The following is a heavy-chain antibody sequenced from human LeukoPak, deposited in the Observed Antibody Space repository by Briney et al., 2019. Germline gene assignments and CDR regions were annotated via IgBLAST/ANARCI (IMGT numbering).Heavy chain of an antibody. CDR1: GGTFSSYA. CDR3: ARAFISFVVVTAFDC. V-gene: IGHV1-69*05. D-gene: IGHD2-21*02. CDR2: IIPIFGTA. J-gene: IGHJ4*02. Sequence: ASVKVSCKASGGTFSSYAISWVRQAPGQGLEWMGGIIPIFGTANYAQKFQGRVTITTDESTSTAYTELSSLRSEDTAVYYCARAFISFVVVTAFDCWGRGTLVTVSS.